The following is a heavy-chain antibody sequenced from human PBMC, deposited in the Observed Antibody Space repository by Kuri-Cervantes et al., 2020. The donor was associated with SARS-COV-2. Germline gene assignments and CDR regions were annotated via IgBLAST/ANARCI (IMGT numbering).Heavy chain of an antibody. Sequence: GGSLRLSCAASGFTFDDYAMHWVRQAPGKGLEWVSGISWNSGSIGYADSVKGRFTISRDNAKNSLYLQMNSLRAEDTAVYYCARGDGFTIFGVVTTWFDPWGQGTLVTVSS. CDR2: ISWNSGSI. D-gene: IGHD3-3*01. J-gene: IGHJ5*02. CDR3: ARGDGFTIFGVVTTWFDP. V-gene: IGHV3-9*01. CDR1: GFTFDDYA.